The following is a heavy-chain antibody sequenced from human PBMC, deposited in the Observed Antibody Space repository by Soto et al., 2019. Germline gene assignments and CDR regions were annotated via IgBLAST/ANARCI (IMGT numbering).Heavy chain of an antibody. CDR3: ARDLQTNSYGDQPRADY. V-gene: IGHV3-21*01. Sequence: EVQLVESGGGLVKPGGSLRLSCAASGFTFSSYSMNWVRQAPGKGLEWVSSISSSSSYIYYADSVKGRFTISRDNAKNSLYLQMNSLRAEDTAVYYCARDLQTNSYGDQPRADYCGQGTLVTVSS. J-gene: IGHJ4*02. D-gene: IGHD4-17*01. CDR1: GFTFSSYS. CDR2: ISSSSSYI.